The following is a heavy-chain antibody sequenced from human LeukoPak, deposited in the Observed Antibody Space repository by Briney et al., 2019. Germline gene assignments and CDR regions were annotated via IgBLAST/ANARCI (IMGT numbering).Heavy chain of an antibody. V-gene: IGHV3-48*01. Sequence: GGSLRLSCAASGFTFSYYSMTWVRQAPGKGLEWVSYIDSSSATTYYADSVKGRFIISRDNSKNTLYLQMNSLRAEDTAVYYCAKDRSGYSDYWGQGTLVTVSS. J-gene: IGHJ4*02. CDR2: IDSSSATT. CDR3: AKDRSGYSDY. D-gene: IGHD3-22*01. CDR1: GFTFSYYS.